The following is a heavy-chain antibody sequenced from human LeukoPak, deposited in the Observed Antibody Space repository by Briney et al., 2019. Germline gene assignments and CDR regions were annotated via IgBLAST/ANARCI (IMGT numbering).Heavy chain of an antibody. CDR1: GFTFSSYS. D-gene: IGHD2-2*02. V-gene: IGHV3-48*04. CDR3: AKQGYCSSTSCYTGFDY. Sequence: GGSLRLSCAASGFTFSSYSMNWVRQAPGKGLEWVSYISSSGSTIYYADSVKGRFTISRDNAKNSLYLQMNSLRAEDTALYYSAKQGYCSSTSCYTGFDYWGQGTLVTVSS. J-gene: IGHJ4*02. CDR2: ISSSGSTI.